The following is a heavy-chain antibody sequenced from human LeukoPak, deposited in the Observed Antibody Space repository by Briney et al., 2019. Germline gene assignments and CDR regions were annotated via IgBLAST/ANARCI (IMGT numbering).Heavy chain of an antibody. J-gene: IGHJ5*02. V-gene: IGHV3-11*04. CDR1: GFTFSDYY. CDR3: ARVSNEGRITMIVVVIEAWFDP. CDR2: ISSSGSTI. Sequence: GGSLRLSCAASGFTFSDYYMSWIRQAPGKGLEWVSYISSSGSTIYYADSVKGRFTISRDNAKNSLYLQMNSLRAEDTAVYYCARVSNEGRITMIVVVIEAWFDPWGQGTLVTVSS. D-gene: IGHD3-22*01.